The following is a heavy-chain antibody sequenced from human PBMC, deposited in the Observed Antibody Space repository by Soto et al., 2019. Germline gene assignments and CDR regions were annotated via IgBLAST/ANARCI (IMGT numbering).Heavy chain of an antibody. V-gene: IGHV1-46*01. CDR2: IHPSGGST. J-gene: IGHJ5*02. CDR3: ARTSTVDTSFDP. D-gene: IGHD5-18*01. Sequence: ASVKVSCKASGYTFTSYEMHWVRQAPGQRLEWMGIIHPSGGSTSYAQKFPGRVTMTRDTSTSRVYMELSSLRSEYTAVYYCARTSTVDTSFDPWGQGTLVTVSS. CDR1: GYTFTSYE.